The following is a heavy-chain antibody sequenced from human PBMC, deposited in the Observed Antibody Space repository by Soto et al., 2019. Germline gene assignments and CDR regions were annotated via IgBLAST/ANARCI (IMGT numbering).Heavy chain of an antibody. CDR2: IYPGDSDT. Sequence: GESLKISCKGSGYRFTSYWIGWVRQMPGKGLEWMGIIYPGDSDTRYSPSFQGQVTISADKSISTAYLQWSSLKASDTAMYYCARGGYYDSSAEGDFDYWGQGTLVTVSS. CDR1: GYRFTSYW. CDR3: ARGGYYDSSAEGDFDY. J-gene: IGHJ4*02. V-gene: IGHV5-51*01. D-gene: IGHD3-22*01.